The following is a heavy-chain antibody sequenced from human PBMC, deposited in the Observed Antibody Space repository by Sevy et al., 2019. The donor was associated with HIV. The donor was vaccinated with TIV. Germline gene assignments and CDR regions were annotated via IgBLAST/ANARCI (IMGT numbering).Heavy chain of an antibody. CDR2: LNPQTGGS. CDR1: GYNVIENY. J-gene: IGHJ4*02. V-gene: IGHV1-2*02. CDR3: ARDSRGYCTSGTCTEVTLDF. D-gene: IGHD2-8*01. Sequence: ASLKVSCRASGYNVIENYIHWVRQAPGQGLEWMGWLNPQTGGSKSAQKFQGRVTMTRDTSVNTVYMELSGLRSNDTAIYYCARDSRGYCTSGTCTEVTLDFWGQGSMVTVSS.